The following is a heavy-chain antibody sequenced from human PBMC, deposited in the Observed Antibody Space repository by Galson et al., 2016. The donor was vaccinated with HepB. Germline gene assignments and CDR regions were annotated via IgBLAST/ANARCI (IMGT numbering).Heavy chain of an antibody. J-gene: IGHJ4*02. D-gene: IGHD2-8*02. CDR1: GFSLSNYG. Sequence: SLRLSCAASGFSLSNYGMHWVRQAPGKGLEWVAVVSDDGTKKYYADSVKGRFTISRDNSKNTLYLQMNSLRVEDTALYYCAKEFVATGGVVGDYWGQGTLVTVSS. CDR3: AKEFVATGGVVGDY. CDR2: VSDDGTKK. V-gene: IGHV3-30*18.